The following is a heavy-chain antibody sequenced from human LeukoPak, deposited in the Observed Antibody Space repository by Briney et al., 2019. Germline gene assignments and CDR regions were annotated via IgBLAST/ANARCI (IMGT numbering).Heavy chain of an antibody. J-gene: IGHJ4*02. V-gene: IGHV4-59*01. Sequence: SETPSLTCTVSGGSISSYYWSWIRQPPGKGLEWIGYIYYSGSTNYNPSLKSRVTISVDTSKNQFSLKLSSVTAADTAVYYCARAPIAAAGLDYWGQGTLVTVSS. CDR2: IYYSGST. CDR3: ARAPIAAAGLDY. CDR1: GGSISSYY. D-gene: IGHD6-13*01.